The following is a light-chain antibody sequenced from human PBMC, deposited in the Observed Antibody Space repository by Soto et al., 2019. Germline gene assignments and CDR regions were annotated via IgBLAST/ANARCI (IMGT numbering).Light chain of an antibody. CDR1: RDTNYW. J-gene: IGKJ1*01. V-gene: IGKV1-5*01. CDR2: GAS. CDR3: QRYNDR. Sequence: DIQMPQSPSTLSASVGDPFTITCRASRDTNYWLAWYQQKAGRAPKLLIYGASTFASGVPSRFSGSGSGTEFTLTISSLQPDDSATYFCQRYNDRFGQGTKV.